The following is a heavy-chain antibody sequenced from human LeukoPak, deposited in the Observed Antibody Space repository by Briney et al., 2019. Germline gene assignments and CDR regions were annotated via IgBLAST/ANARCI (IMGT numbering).Heavy chain of an antibody. CDR3: ARALVRVYYYYYMDV. CDR2: ISAYNGNT. CDR1: GYTFTSYG. J-gene: IGHJ6*03. Sequence: GASVKVSCKASGYTFTSYGISWVRQAPGQGLEWTGWISAYNGNTNYARKLQGRVTMTTDTSTSTAYMELRSLRSDDTAVYYCARALVRVYYYYYMDVWGKGTTVTVSS. V-gene: IGHV1-18*01. D-gene: IGHD4-23*01.